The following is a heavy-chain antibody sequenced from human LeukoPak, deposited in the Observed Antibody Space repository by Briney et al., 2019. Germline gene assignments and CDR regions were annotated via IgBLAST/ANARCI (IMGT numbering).Heavy chain of an antibody. Sequence: GGSLRLSCAASGFSLDDYGIHWVRHTTGKGLEWVSLISWDGGSAYYADSVKGRFTITRDNSKNSLYLQMNSLRVEDTALYYCAKERGSGWSYYYGMDVWGRGTTVTVSS. D-gene: IGHD6-19*01. CDR2: ISWDGGSA. CDR3: AKERGSGWSYYYGMDV. V-gene: IGHV3-43D*04. CDR1: GFSLDDYG. J-gene: IGHJ6*04.